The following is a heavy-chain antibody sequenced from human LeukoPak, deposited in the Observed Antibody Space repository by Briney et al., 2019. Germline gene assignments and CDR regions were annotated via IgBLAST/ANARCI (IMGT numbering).Heavy chain of an antibody. CDR2: IFYSGNT. CDR1: GGSISSGAYY. V-gene: IGHV4-31*03. Sequence: SETLSLTCTVSGGSISSGAYYWSWIRQHPGKGLEWIGYIFYSGNTYYNPSLKSRVTISVDTSKNQFSLKLSSVTAADTAVYYCARAGRDSGDYHWFDPWGQGTLVTVSS. D-gene: IGHD4-17*01. J-gene: IGHJ5*02. CDR3: ARAGRDSGDYHWFDP.